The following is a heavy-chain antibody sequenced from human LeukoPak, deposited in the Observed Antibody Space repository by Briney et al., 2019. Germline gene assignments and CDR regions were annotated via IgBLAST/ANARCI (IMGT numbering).Heavy chain of an antibody. CDR3: AREGYSSSWFRWDYYGMDV. J-gene: IGHJ6*02. CDR2: INAGNGNT. D-gene: IGHD6-13*01. CDR1: GYTLTSYA. V-gene: IGHV1-3*01. Sequence: ASVKVSCKASGYTLTSYAMHWVRQAPGQRLEWMGWINAGNGNTKYSQKFQGRVTITRDTSASTAYMELSSLRSEDTAVYYCAREGYSSSWFRWDYYGMDVWGQGTTVTVSS.